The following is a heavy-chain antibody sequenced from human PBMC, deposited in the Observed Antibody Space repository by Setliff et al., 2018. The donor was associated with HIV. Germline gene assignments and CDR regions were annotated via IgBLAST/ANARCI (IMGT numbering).Heavy chain of an antibody. V-gene: IGHV1-69*02. D-gene: IGHD3-10*01. J-gene: IGHJ4*02. CDR1: GHTPRHYS. CDR3: ARGVLYGLSAY. CDR2: LIPVLGEP. Sequence: VSCKASGHTPRHYSINWIRQAPRQGLEWVGSLIPVLGEPHYAPRFQGRVTITADDSTNTAYLELSNLRFDDTATYYCARGVLYGLSAYWGTGSLVTVSS.